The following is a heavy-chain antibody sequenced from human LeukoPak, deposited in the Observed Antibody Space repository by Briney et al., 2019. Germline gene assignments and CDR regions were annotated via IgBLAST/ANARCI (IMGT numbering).Heavy chain of an antibody. D-gene: IGHD3-3*01. CDR1: GFTFGDYA. Sequence: GGSLRLSCTASGFTFGDYAMSRVRQAPGKGLEWVGFIRSKAYGGTTEYAASVKGRFTISRDDSKTIAYLQVNSLKIEDTAMYYCVRVINYDFWSSYPVVLEYWGQGTLVTVSS. V-gene: IGHV3-49*04. J-gene: IGHJ4*02. CDR2: IRSKAYGGTT. CDR3: VRVINYDFWSSYPVVLEY.